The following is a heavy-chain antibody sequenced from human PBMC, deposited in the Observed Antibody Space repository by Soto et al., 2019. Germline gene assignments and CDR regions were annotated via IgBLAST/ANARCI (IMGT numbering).Heavy chain of an antibody. CDR3: AVDYGDFLFQH. D-gene: IGHD4-17*01. V-gene: IGHV3-48*01. CDR2: ISSSSSTI. CDR1: GFTFSSYS. J-gene: IGHJ1*01. Sequence: GGSLRLSCAASGFTFSSYSMNWVRQAPGKGLEWVSYISSSSSTIYYADSVKGRFTISRDNAKNSLYLQMNSLRAEDTAVYYCAVDYGDFLFQHWGQGTLVTVSS.